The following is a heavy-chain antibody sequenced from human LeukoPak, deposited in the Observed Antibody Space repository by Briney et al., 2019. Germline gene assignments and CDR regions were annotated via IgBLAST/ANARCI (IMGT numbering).Heavy chain of an antibody. V-gene: IGHV1-18*01. CDR1: GYTFTNYG. Sequence: ASVKVSCKASGYTFTNYGVSWVRQAPAQGLEWMGWISVYNGNTHYAQKFQGRVIMTTDTSTNTVYMELSSLRSEDTAVYYCARGYSSSWYTDFDYWGQGTLVTVSS. CDR3: ARGYSSSWYTDFDY. D-gene: IGHD6-13*01. J-gene: IGHJ4*02. CDR2: ISVYNGNT.